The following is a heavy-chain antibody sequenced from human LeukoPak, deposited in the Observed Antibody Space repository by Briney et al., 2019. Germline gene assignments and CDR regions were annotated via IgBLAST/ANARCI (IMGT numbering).Heavy chain of an antibody. Sequence: GGSLRLSCAASGVTFTTHAMSWVHQAPGKGLEWVSTFGDTTYYADSVKGRFTISRDNSKNTLYLQMNSLRADDTGAYYCAKRAPGYYFDYWGQGTLVTVSS. D-gene: IGHD6-13*01. CDR3: AKRAPGYYFDY. J-gene: IGHJ4*02. CDR2: FGDTT. CDR1: GVTFTTHA. V-gene: IGHV3-23*01.